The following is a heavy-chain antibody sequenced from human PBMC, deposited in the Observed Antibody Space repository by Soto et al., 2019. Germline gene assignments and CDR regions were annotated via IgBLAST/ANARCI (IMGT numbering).Heavy chain of an antibody. V-gene: IGHV1-69*13. Sequence: GASVKVSCKASGGTFSSYAISWVRQAPGQGLEWMGGIIPIFGTANYAQKFQGRVTITADESTSTAYMELSSLRSEDTAVYYCARDRGRDDCSSTSCYDEHSGYYYYYGMDVWGQWTTVTVS. CDR2: IIPIFGTA. D-gene: IGHD2-2*01. CDR1: GGTFSSYA. J-gene: IGHJ6*02. CDR3: ARDRGRDDCSSTSCYDEHSGYYYYYGMDV.